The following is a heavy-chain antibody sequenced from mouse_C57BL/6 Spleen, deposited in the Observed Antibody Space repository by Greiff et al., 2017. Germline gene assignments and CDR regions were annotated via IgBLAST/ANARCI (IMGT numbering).Heavy chain of an antibody. V-gene: IGHV1-9*01. J-gene: IGHJ1*03. CDR1: GFTFTGSW. CDR2: ILPGSGNT. CDR3: AGGSRYFDV. Sequence: VQLQQSGAELMKPGASVKLSCTATGFTFTGSWIEWVKQRPGHGLEWIGEILPGSGNTNYNEKFKGKATFTADTSSNTAYMQLSSLTTEDSAIYYCAGGSRYFDVWGTGTTVTVSS.